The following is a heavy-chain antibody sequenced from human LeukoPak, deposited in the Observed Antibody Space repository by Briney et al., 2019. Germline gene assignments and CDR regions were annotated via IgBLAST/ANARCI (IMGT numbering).Heavy chain of an antibody. D-gene: IGHD4-17*01. Sequence: KASETLSLTCTVSGGSISSSSYYWGWIRQPPGKGLEWIGSIYYSGSTYYNPSLKSRVTISVDTSKNQFSLKLSSVTAADTAVYYCARDNFDGDYGYYFDYWGQGTLVTVSS. CDR1: GGSISSSSYY. CDR2: IYYSGST. V-gene: IGHV4-39*07. J-gene: IGHJ4*02. CDR3: ARDNFDGDYGYYFDY.